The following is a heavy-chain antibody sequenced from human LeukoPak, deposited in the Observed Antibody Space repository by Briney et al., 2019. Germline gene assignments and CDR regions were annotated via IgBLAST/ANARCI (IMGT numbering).Heavy chain of an antibody. J-gene: IGHJ4*02. V-gene: IGHV3-48*02. CDR3: ASHNGLDY. D-gene: IGHD1-1*01. CDR1: GFTFSSYS. Sequence: GGSLRLSCAASGFTFSSYSMNWVRQAPGKGLEWVSYTRSSSTTIYYSDSVKGRFTISRDNAKNSLYLQMSSLRDEDTAVYYCASHNGLDYWGQGTLVTVSS. CDR2: TRSSSTTI.